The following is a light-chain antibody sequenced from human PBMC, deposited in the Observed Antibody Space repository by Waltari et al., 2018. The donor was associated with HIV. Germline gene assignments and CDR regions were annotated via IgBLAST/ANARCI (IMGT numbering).Light chain of an antibody. CDR1: NSNIGSNT. J-gene: IGLJ2*01. V-gene: IGLV1-44*01. CDR2: GNT. CDR3: AAWDDSLNGEVV. Sequence: QSVRTQPPSASGTPGQRVTISCSGRNSNIGSNTVNWSQQLPGTAPKLLIYGNTQRPSGVPDRFSGSKSGTSASLAISGLQSEDEADYYCAAWDDSLNGEVVFGGGTKLTVL.